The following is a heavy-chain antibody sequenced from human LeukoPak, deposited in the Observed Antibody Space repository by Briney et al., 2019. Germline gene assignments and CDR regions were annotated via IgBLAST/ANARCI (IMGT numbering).Heavy chain of an antibody. D-gene: IGHD2-2*01. V-gene: IGHV3-7*01. J-gene: IGHJ4*02. CDR3: AREGCSSTSCRFDY. CDR1: GFTFSSYW. Sequence: PGGSLRLSCAASGFTFSSYWMSWVRQAPGKGLEWVANIKQDGSEKYYVDSVKGRFTISRDNAKNSLYLQMNSLRAEDTAVYYCAREGCSSTSCRFDYWGQGTLVTVSS. CDR2: IKQDGSEK.